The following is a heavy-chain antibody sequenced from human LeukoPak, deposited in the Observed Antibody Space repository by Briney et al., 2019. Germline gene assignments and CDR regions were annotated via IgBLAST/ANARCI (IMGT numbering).Heavy chain of an antibody. D-gene: IGHD6-25*01. J-gene: IGHJ4*02. CDR2: IYTSGST. CDR1: GGSISSYY. CDR3: ARHSAVPHYFDY. V-gene: IGHV4-4*07. Sequence: PSETLSLTCTVSGGSISSYYWSWIRQPAGKGLEWIGRIYTSGSTNYNPSLKSRVTISIDKSKNQFSLKLTSVTAADTAVYYCARHSAVPHYFDYWGQGTLVTVSS.